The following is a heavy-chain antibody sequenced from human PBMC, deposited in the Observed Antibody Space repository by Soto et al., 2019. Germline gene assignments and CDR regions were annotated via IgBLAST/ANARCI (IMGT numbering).Heavy chain of an antibody. D-gene: IGHD1-26*01. CDR2: IIPIFGTA. J-gene: IGHJ6*02. CDR3: VGYCGSSKRYFSYFGMDV. Sequence: SVKVSCKASGVTFSSYAISWLRQAPGQGLEWMGGIIPIFGTANYAQKFQGRVTITADESTSTAYMELSSLRSEDTAVYYCVGYCGSSKRYFSYFGMDVWGQGTMVTVSS. CDR1: GVTFSSYA. V-gene: IGHV1-69*13.